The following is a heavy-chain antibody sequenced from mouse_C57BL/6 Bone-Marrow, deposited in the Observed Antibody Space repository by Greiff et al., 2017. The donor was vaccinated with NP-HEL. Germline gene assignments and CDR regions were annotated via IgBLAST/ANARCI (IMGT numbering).Heavy chain of an antibody. CDR3: ARHSNYAYCYFDD. Sequence: EVQLVESGAGLVKPGESLKLSCESTEYEFTSYDMSWVRQTPGQRLEWVGAINTDGGSTYYPDTMERRAILTRDTTTKSLYLKSSSLRSEDTAFYYCARHSNYAYCYFDDWGTGTTVTVSS. CDR2: INTDGGST. D-gene: IGHD2-5*01. J-gene: IGHJ1*03. CDR1: EYEFTSYD. V-gene: IGHV5-2*01.